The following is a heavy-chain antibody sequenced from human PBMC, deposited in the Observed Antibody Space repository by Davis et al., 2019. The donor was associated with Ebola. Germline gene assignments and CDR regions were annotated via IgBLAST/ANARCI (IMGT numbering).Heavy chain of an antibody. CDR1: GYTFTSYY. D-gene: IGHD3-10*01. CDR2: INPSGCST. V-gene: IGHV1-46*01. CDR3: ARDLRDRLRFHYYYYYGMDV. Sequence: ASVKVSCKASGYTFTSYYMHWVRQAPGQGLEWMGIINPSGCSTSYAQKFQGRVTMTRDTSTSTVYMELSSLKSEDTAVYYCARDLRDRLRFHYYYYYGMDVWGQGTTVTVSS. J-gene: IGHJ6*02.